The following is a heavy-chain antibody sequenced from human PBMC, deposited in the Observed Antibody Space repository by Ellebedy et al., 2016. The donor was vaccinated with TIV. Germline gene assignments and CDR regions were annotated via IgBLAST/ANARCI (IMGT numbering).Heavy chain of an antibody. CDR3: ARDSGFVRYFDL. CDR2: INQDGSGK. Sequence: GESLKISCAASGFSFSSYGINWVRQAPGKGLEWVANINQDGSGKYYVDSVKGRFTISRDNAKNSLYLQMNSLRDEDTAVYYCARDSGFVRYFDLWGRGTLVTVSS. J-gene: IGHJ2*01. CDR1: GFSFSSYG. D-gene: IGHD6-25*01. V-gene: IGHV3-7*01.